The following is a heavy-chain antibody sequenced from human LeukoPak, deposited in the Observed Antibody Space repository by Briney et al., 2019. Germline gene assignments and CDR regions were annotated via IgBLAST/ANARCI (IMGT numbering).Heavy chain of an antibody. CDR2: ISYDGSNK. Sequence: GGSLRLSCAASGFTFSSYAMHWVRQAPGKGLEWVAVISYDGSNKYYADSVKGRFTISRDNAKNSLYLQMNSLRAEDTAVYYCARDLTQGTMVRGVPDFGYWGQGTLVTVSS. D-gene: IGHD3-10*01. CDR1: GFTFSSYA. V-gene: IGHV3-30*04. J-gene: IGHJ4*02. CDR3: ARDLTQGTMVRGVPDFGY.